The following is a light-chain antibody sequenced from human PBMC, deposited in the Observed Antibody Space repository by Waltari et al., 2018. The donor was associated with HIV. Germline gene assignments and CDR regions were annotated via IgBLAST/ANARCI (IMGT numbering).Light chain of an antibody. Sequence: SYVLAQPPSASVAPGKTARITCGGNNIGSKSVHCYQQKPGQAPVVVIYYDSDRPSGIPERFSGSNSGNTATLTISRVEAGDEADYYCQVWDSSSDAYVFGTGTKVTVL. CDR2: YDS. CDR1: NIGSKS. V-gene: IGLV3-21*04. CDR3: QVWDSSSDAYV. J-gene: IGLJ1*01.